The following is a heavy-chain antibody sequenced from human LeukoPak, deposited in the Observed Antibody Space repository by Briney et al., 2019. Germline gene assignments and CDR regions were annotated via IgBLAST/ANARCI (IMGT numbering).Heavy chain of an antibody. CDR2: ISGSGGST. CDR3: ATLGVLWFGEWISL. D-gene: IGHD3-10*01. J-gene: IGHJ2*01. CDR1: GFTFSSYA. V-gene: IGHV3-23*01. Sequence: GGSLRLSCAASGFTFSSYAMSWVRQAPGKGLEWVSAISGSGGSTYYADSVKGRFTISRDNSKNTLYLQINSLRAEDTAVYYCATLGVLWFGEWISLWGRGTLVTVSS.